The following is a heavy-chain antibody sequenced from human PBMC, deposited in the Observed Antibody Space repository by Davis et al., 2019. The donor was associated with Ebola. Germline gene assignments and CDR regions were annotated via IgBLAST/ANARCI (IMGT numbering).Heavy chain of an antibody. CDR3: ARGFAWFGELLVDYYYGMDV. CDR2: ISSSSSYI. J-gene: IGHJ6*02. CDR1: GFTFSSYS. D-gene: IGHD3-10*01. V-gene: IGHV3-21*01. Sequence: GGSLRLSCAASGFTFSSYSMNWVRQAPGKGLEWVSSISSSSSYIYYADSVKGRFTISRDTAKNSLYLQMNSLRAEDTAVYYCARGFAWFGELLVDYYYGMDVWGQGTTVTVSS.